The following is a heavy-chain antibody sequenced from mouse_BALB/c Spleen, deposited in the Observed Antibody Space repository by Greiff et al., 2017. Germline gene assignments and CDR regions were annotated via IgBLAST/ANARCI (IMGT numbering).Heavy chain of an antibody. J-gene: IGHJ4*01. CDR2: INPSTGYT. D-gene: IGHD2-2*01. CDR1: GYTFTSYW. Sequence: QVQLQQSGAELAKPGASVKMSCKASGYTFTSYWMHWVKQRPGQGLEWIGYINPSTGYTEYNQKFKDKATLTADKSSSTAYMQLSSLTSEDSAVYYCARGLRRLDYWGQGTSVTVSS. CDR3: ARGLRRLDY. V-gene: IGHV1-7*01.